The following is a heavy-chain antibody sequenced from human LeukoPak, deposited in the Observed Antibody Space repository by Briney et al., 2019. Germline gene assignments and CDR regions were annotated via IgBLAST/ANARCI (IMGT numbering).Heavy chain of an antibody. Sequence: PGGSLRLSCTASGFTFSDRYIDWVRQAPGKGLEWVGRSGNKANSYTTEYAASVKGRFTISRDESKNLLYLQMNSLTTEDTAVYYCTRCSTGTRLYYFDYWGQGTLVTVSS. CDR3: TRCSTGTRLYYFDY. J-gene: IGHJ4*02. V-gene: IGHV3-72*01. D-gene: IGHD1/OR15-1a*01. CDR1: GFTFSDRY. CDR2: SGNKANSYTT.